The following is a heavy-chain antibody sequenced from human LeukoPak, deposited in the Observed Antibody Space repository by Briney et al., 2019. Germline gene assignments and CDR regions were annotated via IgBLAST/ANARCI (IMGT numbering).Heavy chain of an antibody. Sequence: SETLSLTCTDSGGSISSYYWCWIRQPAGEGLEWISRIYTSGSTNYNPSLKCRVTMPVDETKHQFSLKLSSVTAAPTALYYCASARTTAFMDVWGKGTTVTVSS. CDR2: IYTSGST. CDR1: GGSISSYY. V-gene: IGHV4-4*07. D-gene: IGHD2-2*01. J-gene: IGHJ6*04. CDR3: ASARTTAFMDV.